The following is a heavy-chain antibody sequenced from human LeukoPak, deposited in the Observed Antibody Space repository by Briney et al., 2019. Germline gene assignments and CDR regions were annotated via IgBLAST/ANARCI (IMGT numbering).Heavy chain of an antibody. V-gene: IGHV3-23*01. CDR3: ASRPRADIGPLDF. CDR2: ISGSGSRT. D-gene: IGHD1-14*01. J-gene: IGHJ4*02. CDR1: GFTFSNYA. Sequence: QSGGSLRLSCAASGFTFSNYAMSWVRQAPGKGLEWVSSISGSGSRTYYTDSVKGRFTISRDNSKNTLYLQMNSLRADETAVYYCASRPRADIGPLDFWGRGTLVTVSP.